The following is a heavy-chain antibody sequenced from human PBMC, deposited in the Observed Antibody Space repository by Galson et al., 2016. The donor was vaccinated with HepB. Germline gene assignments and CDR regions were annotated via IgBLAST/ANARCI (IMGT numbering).Heavy chain of an antibody. CDR3: ASQYENLTGYFYGYYFYY. Sequence: SLRLSCAASGFTFSSYSMNWVRQAPGKGLEWVSSISSSSSYIYYADSVKGRFTISRDNPKNSLYLQMNSLRAEDTAVYYCASQYENLTGYFYGYYFYYRGQGTLVTVSS. V-gene: IGHV3-21*06. D-gene: IGHD3-9*01. CDR2: ISSSSSYI. CDR1: GFTFSSYS. J-gene: IGHJ4*02.